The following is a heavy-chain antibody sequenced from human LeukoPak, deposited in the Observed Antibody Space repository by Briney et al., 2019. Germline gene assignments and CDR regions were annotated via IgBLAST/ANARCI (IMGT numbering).Heavy chain of an antibody. V-gene: IGHV1-18*01. CDR3: ARDDCSGGSCHYYYYGMDV. CDR2: ISAYSGNT. J-gene: IGHJ6*02. CDR1: GYTFTSYG. Sequence: ASVKVSRKASGYTFTSYGISWVRQAPGQGLEWMGWISAYSGNTNYAQKLQGRVTMTTDTSTSTAYMELRSLRSDDTAVYYCARDDCSGGSCHYYYYGMDVWGQGTTVTVSS. D-gene: IGHD2-15*01.